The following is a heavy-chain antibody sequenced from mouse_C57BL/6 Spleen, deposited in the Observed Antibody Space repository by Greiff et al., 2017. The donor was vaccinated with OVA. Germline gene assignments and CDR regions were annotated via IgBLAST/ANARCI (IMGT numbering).Heavy chain of an antibody. V-gene: IGHV5-4*03. CDR2: ISDGGSYT. Sequence: DVKLVESGGGLVKPGGSLKLSCAASGFTFSSYAMSWVRQTPEKRLEWVATISDGGSYTYYPDNVKGRFTISRDTAKNNLYLQMSHLKSEDTAMYYCARGDYGSSYADYYAMDYWGQGTSVTVSS. CDR1: GFTFSSYA. D-gene: IGHD1-1*01. CDR3: ARGDYGSSYADYYAMDY. J-gene: IGHJ4*01.